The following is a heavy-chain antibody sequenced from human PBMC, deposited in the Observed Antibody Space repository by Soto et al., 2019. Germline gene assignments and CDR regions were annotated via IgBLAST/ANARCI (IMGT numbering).Heavy chain of an antibody. CDR1: GYTLTELS. J-gene: IGHJ6*02. CDR2: FDPEDGET. Sequence: ASVKVSCKVSGYTLTELSMHWVRQAPGKGLEWMGGFDPEDGETIYAQKFQGRVTMTEDTSTDTAYMELSSLRSEDTAVYYCATVGDSYGYYYYGMDVWVQGTTVTVSS. CDR3: ATVGDSYGYYYYGMDV. D-gene: IGHD5-18*01. V-gene: IGHV1-24*01.